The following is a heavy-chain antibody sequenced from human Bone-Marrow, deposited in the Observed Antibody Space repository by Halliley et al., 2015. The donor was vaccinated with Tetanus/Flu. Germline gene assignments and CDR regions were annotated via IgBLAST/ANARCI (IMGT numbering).Heavy chain of an antibody. CDR3: GSLYYDYVWGSYRYRVGLDV. J-gene: IGHJ6*02. Sequence: YSGRPSYNPSLKSRVTISLDTSKNQFSLKLGSVPVADRAVYYCGSLYYDYVWGSYRYRVGLDVWGQGTTVTVSS. CDR2: YSGRP. V-gene: IGHV4-59*01. D-gene: IGHD3-16*02.